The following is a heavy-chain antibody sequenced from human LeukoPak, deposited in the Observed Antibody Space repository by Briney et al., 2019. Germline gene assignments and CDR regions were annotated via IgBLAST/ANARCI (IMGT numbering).Heavy chain of an antibody. CDR1: GFTFSSYW. Sequence: PGGSLRLSCAASGFTFSSYWMSWVRQAPGKGLEWVANITQDGSEKYYVDSVKGRFTISRDNAKNSLYLQMNSLRAEDTAVYYCARENGNYDFWSGYYGWFDPWGQGTLVTVSS. CDR2: ITQDGSEK. CDR3: ARENGNYDFWSGYYGWFDP. D-gene: IGHD3-3*01. V-gene: IGHV3-7*01. J-gene: IGHJ5*02.